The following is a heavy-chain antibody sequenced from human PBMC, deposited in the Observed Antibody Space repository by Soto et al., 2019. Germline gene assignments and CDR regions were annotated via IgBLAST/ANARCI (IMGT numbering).Heavy chain of an antibody. V-gene: IGHV3-15*07. CDR2: IKSKTDGGTT. CDR1: GFTFSNAW. J-gene: IGHJ6*02. CDR3: TTSFRSMVYAWYYYGMDV. Sequence: PGGSLRLSCAASGFTFSNAWMNWVRQAPGKGLEWVGRIKSKTDGGTTDYAAPVKGRFTISRDDSKNTLYLQMNSLKTEDTAVYYCTTSFRSMVYAWYYYGMDVWGQGTTVTVSS. D-gene: IGHD2-8*01.